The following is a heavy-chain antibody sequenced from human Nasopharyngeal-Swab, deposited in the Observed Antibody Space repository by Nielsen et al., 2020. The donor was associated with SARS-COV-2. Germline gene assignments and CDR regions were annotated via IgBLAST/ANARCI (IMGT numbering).Heavy chain of an antibody. D-gene: IGHD3-3*01. Sequence: ASVKVSCTASGYTFTTYSISWVRQAPGQGLEWMGWISTYNGQTDYAQRLQGRVTMTTDTSTGTAYMALRTLKSDDTAVYYCARGRVADGAFDIWGQGTMVTVSS. CDR1: GYTFTTYS. CDR3: ARGRVADGAFDI. J-gene: IGHJ3*02. V-gene: IGHV1-18*01. CDR2: ISTYNGQT.